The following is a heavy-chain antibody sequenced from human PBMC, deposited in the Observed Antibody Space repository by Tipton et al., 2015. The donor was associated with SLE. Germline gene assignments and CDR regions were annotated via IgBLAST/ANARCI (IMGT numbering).Heavy chain of an antibody. CDR1: GYTFTSYA. V-gene: IGHV7-4-1*02. Sequence: QLVQSGPEVKKPGASVKLSCKASGYTFTSYAMNWVRQAPGQGLEWLGWINTNTGSPTYAQGFTGRFVFSLDTSVSTAYVEISSLKGEDTAVYYCARRSGWYGQDYFDYWGQGTLVTVSS. J-gene: IGHJ4*02. D-gene: IGHD6-19*01. CDR3: ARRSGWYGQDYFDY. CDR2: INTNTGSP.